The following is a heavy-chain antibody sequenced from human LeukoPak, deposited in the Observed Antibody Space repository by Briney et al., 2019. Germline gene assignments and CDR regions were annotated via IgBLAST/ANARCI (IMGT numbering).Heavy chain of an antibody. CDR2: MNPNSGNS. J-gene: IGHJ4*02. D-gene: IGHD3-9*01. V-gene: IGHV1-8*01. CDR1: GYTFTSYD. CDR3: ARRGGSLTGYSPGNY. Sequence: ASVKVSCKASGYTFTSYDINWVRQATGQGLEWMGWMNPNSGNSGYAQKFQGRVTMTRNTSISTAYMELSSLRSEDTAVYYCARRGGSLTGYSPGNYWGQGTLVTVSS.